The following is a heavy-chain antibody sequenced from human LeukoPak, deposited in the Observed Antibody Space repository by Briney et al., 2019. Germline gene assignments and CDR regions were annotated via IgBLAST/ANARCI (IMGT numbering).Heavy chain of an antibody. CDR1: GFTFSSYS. D-gene: IGHD1-26*01. CDR2: ISTSSSYI. CDR3: ARVRGDSGSLGARNYYYYMDV. J-gene: IGHJ6*03. Sequence: PGGSLRLSCAASGFTFSSYSMNWVRQAPGKGLEWVSCISTSSSYIYYADSVKGRFTISRDNAKNSLYLQMNSLRAEDTAVYYCARVRGDSGSLGARNYYYYMDVWGKGTTVTVSS. V-gene: IGHV3-21*01.